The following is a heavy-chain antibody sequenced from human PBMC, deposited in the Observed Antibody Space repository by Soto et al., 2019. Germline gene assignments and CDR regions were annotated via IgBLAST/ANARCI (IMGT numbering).Heavy chain of an antibody. V-gene: IGHV4-31*01. CDR1: GGSISSGGYY. Sequence: QVQLQESGPGLVKPSQTLSLTCTVSGGSISSGGYYWSCILQHPGNGLELIGYIYYSGSTYYNPSLKPPVTISLDTSKNQFSLKLSSVNAADTDVYYCAREGEYCRGGSCYRWFDPWGQGTLVNVSS. D-gene: IGHD2-15*01. CDR3: AREGEYCRGGSCYRWFDP. CDR2: IYYSGST. J-gene: IGHJ5*02.